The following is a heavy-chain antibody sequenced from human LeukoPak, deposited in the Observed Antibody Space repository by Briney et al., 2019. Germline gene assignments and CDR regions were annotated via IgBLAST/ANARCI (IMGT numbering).Heavy chain of an antibody. D-gene: IGHD3-16*01. CDR3: ARVEGKFVEKYYFDY. Sequence: AASVKVSCKASGYSFTGYYMHWVRQAPGQGLEWMGWINPNSGGTNYAQKFQGRVTMTRDTSISTAYMELSRLRSDDTAVYYCARVEGKFVEKYYFDYWGQGTLVTVSS. CDR2: INPNSGGT. CDR1: GYSFTGYY. V-gene: IGHV1-2*02. J-gene: IGHJ4*02.